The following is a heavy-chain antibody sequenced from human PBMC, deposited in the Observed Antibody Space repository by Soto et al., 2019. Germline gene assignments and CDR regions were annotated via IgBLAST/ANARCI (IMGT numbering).Heavy chain of an antibody. J-gene: IGHJ4*02. CDR1: GGSICSYH. V-gene: IGHV4-59*08. D-gene: IGHD2-15*01. CDR2: ISYSGGT. CDR3: ARRRCSGGTCYSDY. Sequence: SETLALTCTVSGGSICSYHWSWIRQPPGKGLEWIGYISYSGGTNYSPSLKSRVTISVDTSQNQFSLKLSSVTAADTAVYYCARRRCSGGTCYSDYWGQGTLVTVSS.